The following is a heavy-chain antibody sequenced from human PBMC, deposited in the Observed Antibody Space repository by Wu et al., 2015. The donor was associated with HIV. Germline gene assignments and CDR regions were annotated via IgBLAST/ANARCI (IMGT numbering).Heavy chain of an antibody. CDR2: INPSGGST. CDR1: GYTFTSYY. V-gene: IGHV1-46*01. Sequence: QVQLVQSGAEVKKPGASVKVSCKASGYTFTSYYMHWVRQAPGQGLEWMGIINPSGGSTNYAQKFQGRVTMTRDTSTSTVYMELSSLRSEDTAVYYCARGSFVVRGVIYWYFDLWGRGTLVTVSS. CDR3: ARGSFVVRGVIYWYFDL. D-gene: IGHD3-10*01. J-gene: IGHJ2*01.